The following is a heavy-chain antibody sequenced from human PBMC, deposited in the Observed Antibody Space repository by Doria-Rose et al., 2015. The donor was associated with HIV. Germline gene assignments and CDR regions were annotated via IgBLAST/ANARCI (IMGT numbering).Heavy chain of an antibody. CDR1: TSYY. V-gene: IGHV1-46*01. CDR2: INPSGGST. CDR3: ARDWRYSSSPKGIDY. D-gene: IGHD6-13*01. J-gene: IGHJ4*02. Sequence: TSYYIHWVRQAPGQGLEWMGIINPSGGSTDYAHKFQGRVTMIRDTSTSTVYMELSSLRSEDTAVYYCARDWRYSSSPKGIDYWGQGTLVTVSS.